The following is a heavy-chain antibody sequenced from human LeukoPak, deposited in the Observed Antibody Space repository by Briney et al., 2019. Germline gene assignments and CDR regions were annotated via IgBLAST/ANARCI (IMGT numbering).Heavy chain of an antibody. J-gene: IGHJ5*02. CDR1: DYSISSGYY. Sequence: SETLSLTCTVSDYSISSGYYWGWIRQPPGKGLEWIGIIYHTGSTYYNPSLKSRVTISVDTSKNQFSLKLSSVTAADTAVYYCAKKNGGSGSYYLYNWFDPWGQGTLVTVSS. D-gene: IGHD3-10*01. CDR2: IYHTGST. V-gene: IGHV4-38-2*02. CDR3: AKKNGGSGSYYLYNWFDP.